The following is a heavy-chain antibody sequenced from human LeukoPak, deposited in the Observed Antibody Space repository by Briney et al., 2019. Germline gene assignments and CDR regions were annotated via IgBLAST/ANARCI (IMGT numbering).Heavy chain of an antibody. CDR2: ISAYNGNT. Sequence: ASVKVSCKASGYTFTRYGISWVRQAPGQGLEWMGWISAYNGNTNYAQKLQGRVTMTTDTSTSTAYMELRSLRSDDTAVYYCARDRPTISAPDAFDIWGQGTMVTVSS. D-gene: IGHD5-12*01. J-gene: IGHJ3*02. V-gene: IGHV1-18*01. CDR3: ARDRPTISAPDAFDI. CDR1: GYTFTRYG.